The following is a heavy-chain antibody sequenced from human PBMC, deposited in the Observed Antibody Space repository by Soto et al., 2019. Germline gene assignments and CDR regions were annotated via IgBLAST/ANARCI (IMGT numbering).Heavy chain of an antibody. CDR3: ATVTLGTMTHLFDP. Sequence: QVQLVQSGAEVKKPGASVKVSCKASGYTFSSYGISWVRQAPGQGLEWMGWISGYNGNTNYAQNFQDRVTMTTDTXXSTADMELRSLRSDDTAVYYCATVTLGTMTHLFDPWGQGTLVTVSS. CDR2: ISGYNGNT. D-gene: IGHD3-22*01. CDR1: GYTFSSYG. J-gene: IGHJ5*02. V-gene: IGHV1-18*01.